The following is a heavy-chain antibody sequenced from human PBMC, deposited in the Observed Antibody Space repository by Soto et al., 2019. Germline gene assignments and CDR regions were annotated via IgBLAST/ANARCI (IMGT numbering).Heavy chain of an antibody. CDR3: ARTLVPAVGDAFDI. CDR2: IYYSGST. V-gene: IGHV4-31*03. CDR1: GGSISSGGYY. Sequence: QVQLQESGPGLVKPSQTLSLTCTVSGGSISSGGYYWSWIRQHPGKGLEWIGYIYYSGSTYYNPSLKSRVTISVDSSKNQFSLKLSSVTAADMAVYYCARTLVPAVGDAFDIWGQGTMVTVSS. J-gene: IGHJ3*02. D-gene: IGHD2-2*01.